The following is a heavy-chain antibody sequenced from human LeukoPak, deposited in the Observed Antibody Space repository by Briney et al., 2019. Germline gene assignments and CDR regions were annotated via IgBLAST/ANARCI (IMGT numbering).Heavy chain of an antibody. CDR2: IYYSGST. CDR3: ATLAQRKYCSSTSCYRRRDDAFDI. CDR1: GGSISSSSYY. V-gene: IGHV4-39*01. D-gene: IGHD2-2*01. Sequence: SETLSLTCTVSGGSISSSSYYWGWIRQPPGKGLEWIGSIYYSGSTYYNPSLKSPVTISVDTSKNQFSLKRSSVTAADTAVYYCATLAQRKYCSSTSCYRRRDDAFDIWGQGTMVTVSS. J-gene: IGHJ3*02.